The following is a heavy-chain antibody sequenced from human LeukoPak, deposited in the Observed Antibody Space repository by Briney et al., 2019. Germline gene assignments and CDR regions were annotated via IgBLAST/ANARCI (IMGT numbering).Heavy chain of an antibody. CDR3: ARGYRRVVRYFDWLLSSYFDY. V-gene: IGHV4-34*01. Sequence: SETLSLTCAVYGGSFSGYYWSWIRRPPGKGLEWIGEINHSGSTNYNPSLKSRVTISVDTSKNQFSLKLSSVTAADTAVYYCARGYRRVVRYFDWLLSSYFDYWGQGTLVTVSS. CDR1: GGSFSGYY. D-gene: IGHD3-9*01. CDR2: INHSGST. J-gene: IGHJ4*02.